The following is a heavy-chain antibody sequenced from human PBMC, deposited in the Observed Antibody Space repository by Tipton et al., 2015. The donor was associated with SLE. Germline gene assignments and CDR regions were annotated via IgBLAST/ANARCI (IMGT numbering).Heavy chain of an antibody. CDR2: THTSGTT. V-gene: IGHV4-61*02. CDR3: ARDRRAGSAVAYAGWYFDL. D-gene: IGHD6-19*01. CDR1: GGSINSGSYY. Sequence: GLVKPSETLSLTCTVSGGSINSGSYYWSWVRQSAGKGLEWIGRTHTSGTTNYNPSLKSRLTISIDPSKTQFSLRLTSVTAADTAVYYCARDRRAGSAVAYAGWYFDLWGRGTLVAVSS. J-gene: IGHJ2*01.